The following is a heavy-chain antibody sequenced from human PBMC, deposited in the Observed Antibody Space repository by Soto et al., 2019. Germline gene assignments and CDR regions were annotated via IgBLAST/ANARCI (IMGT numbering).Heavy chain of an antibody. D-gene: IGHD3-3*01. CDR1: GFDFSTFG. CDR3: ARRPENLCSGYPEAFDY. V-gene: IGHV3-21*03. CDR2: LSPSYPYT. Sequence: GGSLRLSCAASGFDFSTFGMNWVRQAPGKGLEWVSFLSPSYPYTSYADSVKGRFTISGDNAKNSVSLQMNSLRADDTGVYYCARRPENLCSGYPEAFDYWGPGTLVTVSS. J-gene: IGHJ4*02.